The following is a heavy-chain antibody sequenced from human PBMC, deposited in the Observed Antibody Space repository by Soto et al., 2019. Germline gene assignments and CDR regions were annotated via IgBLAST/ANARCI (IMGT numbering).Heavy chain of an antibody. CDR3: ARVYSGSYSDS. Sequence: SETLSLTCTVSGGSISSNNWWSWVRQPPGKGLEWIGEIFHSGSTHYSPSLKSRVTISVDKSKKYFSLNLTSVTAADTAVYYCARVYSGSYSDSWGQGTLVTVSS. CDR2: IFHSGST. CDR1: GGSISSNNW. D-gene: IGHD1-26*01. J-gene: IGHJ4*02. V-gene: IGHV4-4*02.